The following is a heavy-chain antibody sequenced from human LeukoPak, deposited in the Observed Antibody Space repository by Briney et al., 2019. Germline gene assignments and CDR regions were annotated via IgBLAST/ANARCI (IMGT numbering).Heavy chain of an antibody. V-gene: IGHV4-4*02. D-gene: IGHD3-16*02. J-gene: IGHJ5*02. CDR1: GGSISSSNW. Sequence: PSGTLSLTCAVSGGSISSSNWWSWVRPPPGKGLEWIGEIYHSGSTNYNPSLKSRVTISVDKSKNQFSLKLSSVTAADTAVYYCARVLYDYVWGSYRPPLTWGQGTLVTVSS. CDR3: ARVLYDYVWGSYRPPLT. CDR2: IYHSGST.